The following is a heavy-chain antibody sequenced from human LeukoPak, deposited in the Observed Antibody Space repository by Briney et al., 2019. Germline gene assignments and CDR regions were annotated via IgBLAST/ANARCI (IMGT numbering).Heavy chain of an antibody. CDR3: ARDLYGGTSATFDY. J-gene: IGHJ4*02. CDR1: GYTFTSYG. D-gene: IGHD4-23*01. V-gene: IGHV1-18*01. CDR2: ISAYNGNT. Sequence: ASVKVSCKASGYTFTSYGISWVRQAPGQGLECMGWISAYNGNTNYAQKLQGRVTMTSDTSISTAYMELSRLRSDNTAVYYCARDLYGGTSATFDYWGQGTLVTVSS.